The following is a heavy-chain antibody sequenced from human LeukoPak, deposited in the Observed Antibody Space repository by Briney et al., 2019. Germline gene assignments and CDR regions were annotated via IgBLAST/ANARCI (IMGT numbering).Heavy chain of an antibody. D-gene: IGHD5-12*01. V-gene: IGHV3-7*01. Sequence: GGSLRLSCAASGFTVSSNYMSWVRQAPGKGLEWVANIKQDGSEKYYVDSVRGRFTISRDNAKNSLYLQMNSLRAEDTAVYYCARDSGYAPPNLNDYWGQGTLVTVSS. CDR2: IKQDGSEK. CDR1: GFTVSSNY. CDR3: ARDSGYAPPNLNDY. J-gene: IGHJ4*02.